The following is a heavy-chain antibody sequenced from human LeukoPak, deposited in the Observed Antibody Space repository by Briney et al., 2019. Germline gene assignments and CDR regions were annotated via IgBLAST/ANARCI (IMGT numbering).Heavy chain of an antibody. J-gene: IGHJ2*01. CDR1: GFPFSQHG. V-gene: IGHV3-33*01. CDR3: VAVQEPAAFWHFDV. CDR2: IWVDGTRK. Sequence: QPGTSLRFSCATTGFPFSQHGYHWVRQAPGKGLEWTGIIWVDGTRKYYADSVEGRFTISRDNSKSTLYLQIDSLRPEDTAVYYCVAVQEPAAFWHFDVWGRGTQVTVSA. D-gene: IGHD2-2*01.